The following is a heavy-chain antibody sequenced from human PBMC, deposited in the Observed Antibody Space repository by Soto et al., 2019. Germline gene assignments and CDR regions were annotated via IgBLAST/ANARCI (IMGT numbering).Heavy chain of an antibody. Sequence: EVQLVESGGGLVKPGGSLRLSCAASGFTFSNAWLNWVRQAPGKGLEWVGRIKSKTDGGTTDYAAPVKGRFTISRDDPKNTLYLQMNSLKTEDTAVYYCTTSSDGGWTLNCYYGMDVWGQGTTGTVSS. V-gene: IGHV3-15*07. D-gene: IGHD3-16*01. CDR3: TTSSDGGWTLNCYYGMDV. CDR2: IKSKTDGGTT. J-gene: IGHJ6*02. CDR1: GFTFSNAW.